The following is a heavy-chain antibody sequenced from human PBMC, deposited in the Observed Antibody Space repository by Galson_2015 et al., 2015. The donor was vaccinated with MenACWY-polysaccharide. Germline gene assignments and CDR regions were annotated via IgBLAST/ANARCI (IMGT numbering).Heavy chain of an antibody. Sequence: SLRLSCAASGFTFSSYGMPWVRQAPGKGLEWVAVISYDGSNKYYADSVKGRFTISRDNSRNTLYLQMNSLRAEDTAVYYCARARVNIVVVVAPYFYHMDVSGKGTPVTVSS. CDR3: ARARVNIVVVVAPYFYHMDV. D-gene: IGHD2-15*01. CDR1: GFTFSSYG. V-gene: IGHV3-30*03. CDR2: ISYDGSNK. J-gene: IGHJ6*03.